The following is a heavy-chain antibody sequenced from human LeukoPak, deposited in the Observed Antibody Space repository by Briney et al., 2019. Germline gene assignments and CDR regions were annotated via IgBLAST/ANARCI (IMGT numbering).Heavy chain of an antibody. D-gene: IGHD3-3*01. Sequence: PGGSLRLSCAASGFTFSSYAMSWVRQAPGKGLEWVSAISGSGGSTYYADSVKGRFTISRDNSKNTLYLQMNSLRAEDTAVYYCAKRSSYYDFWSGPYGMDVWGQGTTVTVSS. J-gene: IGHJ6*02. CDR3: AKRSSYYDFWSGPYGMDV. CDR2: ISGSGGST. CDR1: GFTFSSYA. V-gene: IGHV3-23*01.